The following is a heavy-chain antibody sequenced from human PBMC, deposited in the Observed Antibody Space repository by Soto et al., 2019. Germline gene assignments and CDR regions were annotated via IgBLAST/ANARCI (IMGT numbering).Heavy chain of an antibody. CDR1: GYTLTELS. Sequence: GASVKVSCKVSGYTLTELSMHWVRQAPGKGLEWMGGFDPEDGETIYAQRFQGRVTMTEDTSTDTAYMELSSLRSEDTAVYYCATDLQSGWNYFDYWGQGTLVTVSS. CDR2: FDPEDGET. J-gene: IGHJ4*02. D-gene: IGHD3-22*01. V-gene: IGHV1-24*01. CDR3: ATDLQSGWNYFDY.